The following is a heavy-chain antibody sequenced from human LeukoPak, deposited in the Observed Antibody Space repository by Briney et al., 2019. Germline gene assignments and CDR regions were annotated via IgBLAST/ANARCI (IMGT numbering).Heavy chain of an antibody. Sequence: GGSLRLSCAASGFTFSSYPMSWVRQAPGRGLEWVANINQDGSAKFYGDSVKGRFTISRDNAKKSLYLQMNSLSAEDTAVYYCARNAFDIWGQGTMVTVSS. CDR1: GFTFSSYP. J-gene: IGHJ3*02. CDR2: INQDGSAK. CDR3: ARNAFDI. V-gene: IGHV3-7*01.